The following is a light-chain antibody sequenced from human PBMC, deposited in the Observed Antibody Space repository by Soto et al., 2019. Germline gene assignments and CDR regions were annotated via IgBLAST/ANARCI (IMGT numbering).Light chain of an antibody. CDR2: DAS. J-gene: IGKJ1*01. CDR3: QQYNSYWT. V-gene: IGKV1-9*01. Sequence: DIQLSQALSFLSASAGDTVTITCRASQDIRSYLAWYQQKAGRAPKLLIYDASSLESGVPSRFSGSGSGTEFTLTISSLQPDDFATYYCQQYNSYWTFGQGTKVDIK. CDR1: QDIRSY.